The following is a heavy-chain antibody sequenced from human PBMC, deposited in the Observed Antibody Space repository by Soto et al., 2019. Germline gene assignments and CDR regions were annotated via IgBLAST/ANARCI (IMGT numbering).Heavy chain of an antibody. CDR2: INYSGST. CDR3: ARTAIVVVVTATRNWFDP. CDR1: GGSISSSNYY. V-gene: IGHV4-39*01. Sequence: QLQLQESGPGLVKPSETLSLTCTVSGGSISSSNYYWGWIRQPPGKGLEWLGSINYSGSTYFNPSLKRRVTINIDTSKNQFSLNLRSVTATDTAVYYCARTAIVVVVTATRNWFDPWGQGTLVTVSS. D-gene: IGHD2-15*01. J-gene: IGHJ5*02.